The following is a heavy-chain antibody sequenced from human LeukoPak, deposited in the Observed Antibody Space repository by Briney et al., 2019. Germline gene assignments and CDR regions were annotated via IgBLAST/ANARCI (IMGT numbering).Heavy chain of an antibody. CDR3: ARDGGAYCGGDCYSLWAFDI. CDR2: IYYSGST. J-gene: IGHJ3*02. D-gene: IGHD2-21*02. CDR1: GGSISSGGYS. Sequence: SETLSLTCTVSGGSISSGGYSWSWIRQHPGKGLEWIGYIYYSGSTYYNPSLKSRVTISVDTSKNQFSLKLSSVTAADTAVYYCARDGGAYCGGDCYSLWAFDIWGQGTMVTVSS. V-gene: IGHV4-31*03.